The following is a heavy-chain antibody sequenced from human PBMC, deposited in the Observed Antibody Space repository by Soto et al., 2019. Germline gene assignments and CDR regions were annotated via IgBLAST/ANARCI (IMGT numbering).Heavy chain of an antibody. D-gene: IGHD5-12*01. Sequence: QLQLQESGSGLVKPSQTLSLTCAGSGGSISSGGYSWSWIRQPPGKGLEWIGYIYHSGSTYYNPSLKRRVTISVDRSTNQFSLKLSSVTAADTAVYYCAAGGGLPRYYWGQGTLVTVSS. J-gene: IGHJ4*02. CDR1: GGSISSGGYS. V-gene: IGHV4-30-2*01. CDR3: AAGGGLPRYY. CDR2: IYHSGST.